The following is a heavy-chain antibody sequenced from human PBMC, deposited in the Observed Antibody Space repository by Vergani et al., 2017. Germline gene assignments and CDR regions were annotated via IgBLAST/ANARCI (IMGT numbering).Heavy chain of an antibody. Sequence: QVQLQESGPGLVKPSETLSLTCTVSGGSISSYYWSWIRQPPGTGLEWIGYIYYSGSTNYIPSLKSRVTISVDTSKNQFSLKLSSVTAADTAVYYCARQYYYDSSEFDYWGQGTLVTVSS. V-gene: IGHV4-59*01. CDR2: IYYSGST. J-gene: IGHJ4*02. CDR3: ARQYYYDSSEFDY. D-gene: IGHD3-22*01. CDR1: GGSISSYY.